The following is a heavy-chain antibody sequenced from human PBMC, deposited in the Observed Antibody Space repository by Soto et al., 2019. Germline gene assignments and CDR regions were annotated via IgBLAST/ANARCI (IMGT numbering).Heavy chain of an antibody. Sequence: QVQLVQSGAEVKKPGASVKVSCKASGYTFTSYGISWVRQAPGQGLEWMGWISAYNGNTNYAQKLQGRVTMPTDTSTSTAYMDLRSLRSDDTAVYYCARILRDTAMVYGMDVWGQGTTVTVSS. J-gene: IGHJ6*02. V-gene: IGHV1-18*01. CDR2: ISAYNGNT. CDR1: GYTFTSYG. CDR3: ARILRDTAMVYGMDV. D-gene: IGHD5-18*01.